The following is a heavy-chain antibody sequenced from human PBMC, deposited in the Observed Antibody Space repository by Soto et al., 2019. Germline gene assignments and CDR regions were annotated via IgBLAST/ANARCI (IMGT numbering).Heavy chain of an antibody. Sequence: QVQLVESGGGVVQPGRSLRLSCAASGFTFSSYGMHWVRQAPGKGLEWVAVISYDGSNKYYADSVKGRFTISRDNSKNTLYLLMNSLRAEDTAVYYCAKEVVVTAIIDYWGQGTLVTVSS. V-gene: IGHV3-30*18. J-gene: IGHJ4*02. CDR1: GFTFSSYG. CDR2: ISYDGSNK. D-gene: IGHD2-21*02. CDR3: AKEVVVTAIIDY.